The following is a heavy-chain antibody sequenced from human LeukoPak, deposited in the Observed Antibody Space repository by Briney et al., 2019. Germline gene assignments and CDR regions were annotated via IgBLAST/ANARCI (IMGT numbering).Heavy chain of an antibody. D-gene: IGHD3-10*01. CDR1: GFTVSSNY. CDR3: ASMVRGVIIRTFDI. J-gene: IGHJ3*02. Sequence: SGGSLRLSCAASGFTVSSNYMSWVRQAPGKGLEWVSVIYSGGSTYYADSVKGRFTISRDNSKNTLYLQMNSLRAEDTAVYYCASMVRGVIIRTFDIWGQGTMVTVSS. V-gene: IGHV3-66*01. CDR2: IYSGGST.